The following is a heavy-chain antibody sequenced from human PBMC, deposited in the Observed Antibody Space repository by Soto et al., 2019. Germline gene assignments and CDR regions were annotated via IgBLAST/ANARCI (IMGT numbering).Heavy chain of an antibody. J-gene: IGHJ4*02. CDR3: ASYTGLDY. Sequence: EVQLVETGGGLIQPGGSLRLSCAASGFTVSNHYMSWVRKAPGKGLEWVSLIYSGGSTFYADSVKGRFTISRDNSKNTLCLQMNRLRADDTAVYFCASYTGLDYWGRGTQVTVSS. V-gene: IGHV3-53*02. D-gene: IGHD2-2*02. CDR2: IYSGGST. CDR1: GFTVSNHY.